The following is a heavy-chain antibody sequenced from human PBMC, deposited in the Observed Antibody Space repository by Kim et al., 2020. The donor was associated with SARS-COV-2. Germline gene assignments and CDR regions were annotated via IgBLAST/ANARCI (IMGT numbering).Heavy chain of an antibody. Sequence: RVTISVDTSKNQFSLKLSSVTAADTAVYYCARTPIVVVPAAILSRSGMDVWGQGTTVTVSS. J-gene: IGHJ6*02. V-gene: IGHV4-34*01. CDR3: ARTPIVVVPAAILSRSGMDV. D-gene: IGHD2-2*02.